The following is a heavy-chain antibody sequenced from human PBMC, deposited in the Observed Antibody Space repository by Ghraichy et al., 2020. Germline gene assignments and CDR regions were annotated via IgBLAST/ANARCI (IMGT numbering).Heavy chain of an antibody. Sequence: GGSLRLSCAASGFTFSNYWMTWIHQAPGKELEWVAIIKQDGREIYYADSVRGRFTISRDNARNSLYLHMSNLRVDDTAVFYCARDPADPGENWFDSWGQGTLVTVSS. D-gene: IGHD3-16*01. CDR2: IKQDGREI. V-gene: IGHV3-7*03. J-gene: IGHJ5*01. CDR3: ARDPADPGENWFDS. CDR1: GFTFSNYW.